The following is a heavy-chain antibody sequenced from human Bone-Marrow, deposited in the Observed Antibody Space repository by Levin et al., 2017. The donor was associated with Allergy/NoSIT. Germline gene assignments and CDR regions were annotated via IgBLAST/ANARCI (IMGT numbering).Heavy chain of an antibody. CDR2: INHSGST. J-gene: IGHJ4*02. V-gene: IGHV4-34*01. CDR3: ARDPEPLGYCSSTSCSYFDY. Sequence: SETLSLTCAVYGGSFSGYYWSWIRQPPGKGLEWIGEINHSGSTNYNPSLKSRVTISVDTSKNQFSLKLSSVTAADTAVYYCARDPEPLGYCSSTSCSYFDYWGQGTLVTVSS. CDR1: GGSFSGYY. D-gene: IGHD2-2*01.